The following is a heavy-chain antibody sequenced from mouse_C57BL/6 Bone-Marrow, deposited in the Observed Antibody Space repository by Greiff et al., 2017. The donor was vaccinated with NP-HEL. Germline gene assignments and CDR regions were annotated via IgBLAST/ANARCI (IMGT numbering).Heavy chain of an antibody. CDR1: GYTFTSYW. CDR3: ARLGDSNYDWYFDV. CDR2: INPSNGGT. Sequence: VQLQQPGTELVKPGASVKLSCKASGYTFTSYWMHWVKQRPGQGLEWIGNINPSNGGTNYNEKFKSKATLTVDKSSSTAYMQLSSLTSEDSAVDYCARLGDSNYDWYFDVWGTGTTVTVSS. D-gene: IGHD2-5*01. V-gene: IGHV1-53*01. J-gene: IGHJ1*03.